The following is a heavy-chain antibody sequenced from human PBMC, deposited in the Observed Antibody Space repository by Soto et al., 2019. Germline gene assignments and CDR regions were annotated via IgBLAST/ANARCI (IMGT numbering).Heavy chain of an antibody. J-gene: IGHJ6*02. Sequence: QVQLVQSVAEVKKPGSSVKVSCKASGGTFSSYAISWVRQAPGQGLEWMGGIIPIFGTADYAQKFQGRVTITADESTSTAYVELSSLRSEDTAVYYCAKNPENYYYGMDVWGQGTTVTVSS. CDR2: IIPIFGTA. CDR3: AKNPENYYYGMDV. V-gene: IGHV1-69*12. CDR1: GGTFSSYA.